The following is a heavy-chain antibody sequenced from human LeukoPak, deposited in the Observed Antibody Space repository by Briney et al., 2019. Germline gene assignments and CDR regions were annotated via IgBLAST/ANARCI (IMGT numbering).Heavy chain of an antibody. D-gene: IGHD1-26*01. CDR2: IYYSGST. V-gene: IGHV4-39*07. CDR3: ARDLSGSYYFDY. Sequence: SETLSLTCTVSGGSISSYYWSWIRQPPGKGLEWIGSIYYSGSTYYNPSLKSRVTISVDTSKNQFSLKLSSVTAADTAVYYCARDLSGSYYFDYWGQGTLVTVSS. J-gene: IGHJ4*02. CDR1: GGSISSYY.